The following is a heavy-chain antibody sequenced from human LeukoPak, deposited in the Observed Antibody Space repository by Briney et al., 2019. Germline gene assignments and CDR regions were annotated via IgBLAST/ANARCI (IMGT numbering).Heavy chain of an antibody. CDR2: IIPIFGTA. D-gene: IGHD1-26*01. CDR3: ARPVGSKDAFDI. J-gene: IGHJ3*02. CDR1: GGTFSSYA. V-gene: IGHV1-69*01. Sequence: SVKVSCKVSGGTFSSYAISWVRQAPGQGLEWMGGIIPIFGTANYAQKFQGRVTITADESTSTAYMELSSLRSEDTAVYYCARPVGSKDAFDIWGQGTMVTVSS.